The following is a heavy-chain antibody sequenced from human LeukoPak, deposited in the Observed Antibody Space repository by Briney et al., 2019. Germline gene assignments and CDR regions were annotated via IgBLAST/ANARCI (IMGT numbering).Heavy chain of an antibody. CDR1: GGSISSSSNY. CDR3: ARDMMTTVARGAFDI. CDR2: IYYSGST. Sequence: PSETLSLTCTVSGGSISSSSNYWGWIRQPPGKGLEWIGSIYYSGSTYYNPSLKSRVTISVDTSKNQFSLKLSSVTAADTAVYYCARDMMTTVARGAFDIWGQGTMVTVSS. D-gene: IGHD4-23*01. V-gene: IGHV4-39*07. J-gene: IGHJ3*02.